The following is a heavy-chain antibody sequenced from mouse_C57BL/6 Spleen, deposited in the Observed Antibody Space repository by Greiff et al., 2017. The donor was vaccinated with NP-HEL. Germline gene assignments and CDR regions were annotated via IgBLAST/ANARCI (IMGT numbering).Heavy chain of an antibody. J-gene: IGHJ4*01. Sequence: EVHLVESGGDLVKPGGSLKLSCAASGFTFSSYGMSWVRQTPDKRLEWVATISSGGSYTYYPDSVKGRFTISRDNAKNTLYLQMSSLKSEDTAMYYCARLMVTTSYAMDYWGQGTSVTVSS. V-gene: IGHV5-6*01. CDR1: GFTFSSYG. CDR3: ARLMVTTSYAMDY. CDR2: ISSGGSYT. D-gene: IGHD2-2*01.